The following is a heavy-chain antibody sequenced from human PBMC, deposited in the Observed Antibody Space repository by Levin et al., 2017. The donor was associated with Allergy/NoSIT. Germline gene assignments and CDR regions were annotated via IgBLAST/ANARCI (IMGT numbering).Heavy chain of an antibody. J-gene: IGHJ4*02. Sequence: PSETLSLTCTVSGYSISSGYYWGWIRQPPGKGLEWIGSIYHSGSTYYNPSLKSRVTISVDTSKNQFSLKLSSVTAADTAVYYCARDTSSSWPLPTYYFDYWGQGTLVTVSS. CDR1: GYSISSGYY. D-gene: IGHD6-13*01. V-gene: IGHV4-38-2*02. CDR2: IYHSGST. CDR3: ARDTSSSWPLPTYYFDY.